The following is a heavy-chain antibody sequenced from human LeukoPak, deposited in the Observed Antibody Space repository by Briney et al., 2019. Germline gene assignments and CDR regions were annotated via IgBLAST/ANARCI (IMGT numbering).Heavy chain of an antibody. CDR1: GGTFSSYA. CDR2: IIPILGIA. CDR3: ARDKESVYYYDSSGYPDY. V-gene: IGHV1-69*04. J-gene: IGHJ4*02. D-gene: IGHD3-22*01. Sequence: SVKVSCKASGGTFSSYAISWVRQAPGQGLEWMGRIIPILGIANYAQKFQGRVTITADKSTSTAYMELSSLRSEDTAVYYCARDKESVYYYDSSGYPDYWGQGTLVTVSS.